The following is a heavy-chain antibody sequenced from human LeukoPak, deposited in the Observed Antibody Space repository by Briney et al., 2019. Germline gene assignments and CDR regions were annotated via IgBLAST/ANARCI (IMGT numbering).Heavy chain of an antibody. J-gene: IGHJ4*02. V-gene: IGHV3-7*01. D-gene: IGHD1-14*01. CDR1: GFTVSSNY. Sequence: GGSLRLSCAASGFTVSSNYMSWVRQAPGKGLEWVANIKQDGSEKYYVDSVKGRFTISRDNAKNSLYLQMNSLRAEDTAVYYCARVGPETAFDYWGQGTLVTVSS. CDR3: ARVGPETAFDY. CDR2: IKQDGSEK.